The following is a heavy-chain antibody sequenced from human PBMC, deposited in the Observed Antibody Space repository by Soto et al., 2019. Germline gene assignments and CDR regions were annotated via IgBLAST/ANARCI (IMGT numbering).Heavy chain of an antibody. CDR3: AAELYSGGICSSFDI. CDR1: GFAFSNAA. D-gene: IGHD2-15*01. J-gene: IGHJ3*02. Sequence: SVNCSVNTSGFAFSNAAVQWARQARGQLLGCIGWIVVGSGSTNYEQIFQERVAITRDMSTTTLHMELRSLRSEDTAVYYCAAELYSGGICSSFDIWVQGTMVNVSS. CDR2: IVVGSGST. V-gene: IGHV1-58*01.